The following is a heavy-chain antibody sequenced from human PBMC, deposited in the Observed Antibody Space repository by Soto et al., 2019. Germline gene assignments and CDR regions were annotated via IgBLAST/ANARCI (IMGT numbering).Heavy chain of an antibody. Sequence: ASVKVSCKTSGYTFTAYHIHWVRQAPGQGLEWMGWVNPNSGGANYAQKFEGRVTMTRDTSISTVYMELSRLGSDDTALYYCARDYSGHGMDVWGQGTTVTVSS. CDR2: VNPNSGGA. CDR3: ARDYSGHGMDV. CDR1: GYTFTAYH. D-gene: IGHD1-26*01. J-gene: IGHJ6*02. V-gene: IGHV1-2*02.